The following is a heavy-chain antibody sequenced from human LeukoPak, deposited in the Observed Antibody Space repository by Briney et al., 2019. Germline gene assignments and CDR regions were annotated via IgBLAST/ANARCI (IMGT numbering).Heavy chain of an antibody. J-gene: IGHJ5*02. CDR2: INPNSGGT. D-gene: IGHD2-21*01. CDR1: GYSFTDYY. Sequence: ASVKVSCKTSGYSFTDYYMHWVRQAPGQGLEWMGWINPNSGGTSSAQKFQGRVTMTRDTSISTVYMEVSWLTSDDTAIYYCARADRLHGGPYLIGPWGQGTLVTVSS. V-gene: IGHV1-2*02. CDR3: ARADRLHGGPYLIGP.